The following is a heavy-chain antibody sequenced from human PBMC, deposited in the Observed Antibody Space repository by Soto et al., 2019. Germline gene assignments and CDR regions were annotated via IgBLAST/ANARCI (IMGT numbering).Heavy chain of an antibody. CDR2: INAGNGET. CDR1: GYTFTSYA. V-gene: IGHV1-3*01. CDR3: ATGAQRITMIVVALLDAFDI. Sequence: ASVKVSCKASGYTFTSYAMHWVRQAPGQRLEWMGWINAGNGETIYAQKFQGRVTMTEDTSTDTAYMELSSLRSEDTAVYYCATGAQRITMIVVALLDAFDIWGQGTMVTVSS. J-gene: IGHJ3*02. D-gene: IGHD3-22*01.